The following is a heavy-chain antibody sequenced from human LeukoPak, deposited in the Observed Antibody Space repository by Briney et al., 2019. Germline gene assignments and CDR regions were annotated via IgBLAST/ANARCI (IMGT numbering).Heavy chain of an antibody. CDR2: IYHSGST. J-gene: IGHJ4*02. Sequence: PSETLSLTCTVSGGSISSGGYYWSWIRQPPGKGLEWIGYIYHSGSTYYNPSLKSRVTISVDRSKNQFSLKLSSVTAADTAVYYCARDAGAKGVDYWGQGTLVTVSS. CDR1: GGSISSGGYY. D-gene: IGHD1-14*01. CDR3: ARDAGAKGVDY. V-gene: IGHV4-30-2*01.